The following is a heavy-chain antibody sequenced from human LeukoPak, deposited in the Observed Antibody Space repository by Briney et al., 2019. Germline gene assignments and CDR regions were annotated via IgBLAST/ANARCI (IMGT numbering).Heavy chain of an antibody. D-gene: IGHD6-19*01. CDR1: YDSISSTSYY. CDR2: IYYSGST. V-gene: IGHV4-39*01. Sequence: PSETLSLTCTVSYDSISSTSYYWGWVRQPPGKGLEWIGAIYYSGSTYYNPSLKSRATISVDTSKNQFSLKVSSVTAADTAVYYCARSGYSSGWYWFDPWGQGTLVTVSS. J-gene: IGHJ5*02. CDR3: ARSGYSSGWYWFDP.